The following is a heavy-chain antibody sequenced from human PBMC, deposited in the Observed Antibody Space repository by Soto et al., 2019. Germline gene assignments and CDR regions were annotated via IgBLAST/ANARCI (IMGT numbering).Heavy chain of an antibody. J-gene: IGHJ6*02. CDR1: GFTFSSYG. CDR2: IWYDGSNK. V-gene: IGHV3-33*01. CDR3: ARDPSDYYYGMDV. Sequence: TGGSLRLSCAASGFTFSSYGMHWVRQAPGKGLEWVAVIWYDGSNKYYADSVKGRFTISRDNSKNTLYLQVNSLRAEDTAVYYCARDPSDYYYGMDVWGQGTTVTVSS.